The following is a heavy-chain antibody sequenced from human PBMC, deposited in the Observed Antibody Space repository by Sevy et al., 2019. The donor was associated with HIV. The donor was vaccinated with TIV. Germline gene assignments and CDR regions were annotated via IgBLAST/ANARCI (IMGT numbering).Heavy chain of an antibody. CDR2: LIGGGSRT. V-gene: IGHV3-23*01. Sequence: GGSLRLSCAASGFTFSDHYWGWIRQAPGKGLEWVSTLIGGGSRTYYADSVTGRFTISRDNSRNTLYLQMNSLRAEDTAVYYCAKRRVQSGLSGGGANYGWDVCGQGTTVTVSS. CDR3: AKRRVQSGLSGGGANYGWDV. J-gene: IGHJ6*02. CDR1: GFTFSDHY. D-gene: IGHD2-8*02.